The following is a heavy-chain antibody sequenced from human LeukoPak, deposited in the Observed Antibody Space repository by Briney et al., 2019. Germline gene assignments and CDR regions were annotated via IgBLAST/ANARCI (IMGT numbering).Heavy chain of an antibody. CDR3: ARDLSGGSSDY. D-gene: IGHD2-15*01. V-gene: IGHV3-11*01. CDR2: ISSSGSII. Sequence: GGSLRLSCAASGFTFSDYYMSWIRQAPGKGLEWVSYISSSGSIINYADSVKGRFTISRDNAKNSLYMQMNSLRAEDTAVYYCARDLSGGSSDYWGQGTLVTVSS. CDR1: GFTFSDYY. J-gene: IGHJ4*02.